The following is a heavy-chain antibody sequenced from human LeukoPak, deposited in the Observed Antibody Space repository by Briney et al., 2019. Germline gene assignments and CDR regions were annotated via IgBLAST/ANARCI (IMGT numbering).Heavy chain of an antibody. Sequence: SETLSLTCTVSGASISSYYWTWIRQPPGKGVEWIGYIYYSGSTNYNPSLKSRVTISVDTSKNQFSLKLSSVTAADTAVYYCARSSYYYGADALDIWGQGTMVTVSS. J-gene: IGHJ3*02. V-gene: IGHV4-59*01. D-gene: IGHD3-10*01. CDR2: IYYSGST. CDR1: GASISSYY. CDR3: ARSSYYYGADALDI.